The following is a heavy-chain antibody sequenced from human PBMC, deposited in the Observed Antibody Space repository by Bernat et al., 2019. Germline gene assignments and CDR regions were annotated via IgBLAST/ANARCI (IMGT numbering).Heavy chain of an antibody. J-gene: IGHJ4*01. Sequence: QVQLVQSGAEVKKPGASVKLSCKASKYTFTSYTIHWVRQAPGQRLEWMGWINTGNGHTQYSQKFQGRVPITRDTSASTSYMELSSRISEDAAVYYCAREEGVIGRWNYPFFAYWGQGALIIVSS. V-gene: IGHV1-3*04. CDR3: AREEGVIGRWNYPFFAY. CDR2: INTGNGHT. D-gene: IGHD1-7*01. CDR1: KYTFTSYT.